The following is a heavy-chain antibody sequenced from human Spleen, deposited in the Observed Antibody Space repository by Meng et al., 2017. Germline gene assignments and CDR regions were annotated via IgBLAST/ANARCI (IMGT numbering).Heavy chain of an antibody. CDR3: ASGSGSGWYYFDN. V-gene: IGHV4-59*01. CDR2: IFYSGRP. Sequence: HLQEPRPDLVKPPESVSPIFTSSRDTIESNYCTWIRPPPGKGLEWIGYIFYSGRPNYSPSLKNRVTISIDTSKNQFSLRLSSVTPADTAMYYCASGSGSGWYYFDNWGQGTLVTVSS. J-gene: IGHJ4*02. D-gene: IGHD6-19*01. CDR1: RDTIESNY.